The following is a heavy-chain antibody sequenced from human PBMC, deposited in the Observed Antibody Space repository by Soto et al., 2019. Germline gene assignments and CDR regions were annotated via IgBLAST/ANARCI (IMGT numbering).Heavy chain of an antibody. D-gene: IGHD1-26*01. CDR1: GFTFSSYA. Sequence: QVQLVESGGGVVQPGRSLRLSCAASGFTFSSYAMYWVRQAPGKGLEWVAVISDGGANKHSADSVKGRFTISRDNSKNTLYLQMNSLRPEDTAVYYCEKVVWSWADYGLDVWGQGTTVTVSS. J-gene: IGHJ6*02. CDR3: EKVVWSWADYGLDV. CDR2: ISDGGANK. V-gene: IGHV3-30*18.